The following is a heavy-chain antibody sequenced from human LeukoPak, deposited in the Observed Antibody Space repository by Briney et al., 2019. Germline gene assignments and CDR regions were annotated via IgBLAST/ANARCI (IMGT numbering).Heavy chain of an antibody. CDR2: INHSRRT. Sequence: PSGTLSLTCAVSGGSISSSNWWSWVRQPPGKGLEWIGEINHSRRTNYNPSLMSRVTISVDTSKNQFSLNLRSVTAADTAVYYCARGYSYALFDYWGQGTLVTVSS. D-gene: IGHD5-18*01. CDR3: ARGYSYALFDY. CDR1: GGSISSSNW. J-gene: IGHJ4*02. V-gene: IGHV4-4*02.